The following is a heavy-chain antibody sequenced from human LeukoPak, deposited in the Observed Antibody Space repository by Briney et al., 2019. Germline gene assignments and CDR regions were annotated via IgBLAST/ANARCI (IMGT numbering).Heavy chain of an antibody. V-gene: IGHV1-8*01. CDR1: GYTFTSYD. CDR2: MNPNSGNT. J-gene: IGHJ6*03. CDR3: ARGRDSGYLWYYYYMDV. Sequence: WASVKVSCKASGYTFTSYDIQWVRQATGQGLEWMGWMNPNSGNTGYAQKFQGRGTMTRNTAIHTAYMEVRSLRSEDTAVYYCARGRDSGYLWYYYYMDVWGKGTTVTVSS. D-gene: IGHD5-12*01.